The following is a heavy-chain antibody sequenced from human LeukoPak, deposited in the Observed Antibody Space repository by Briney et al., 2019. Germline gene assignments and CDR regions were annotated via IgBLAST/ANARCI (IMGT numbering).Heavy chain of an antibody. CDR3: ARVPHCTNGVCYSPWFDP. Sequence: GGSLRLSCAASGFMFSKYAMSWVRQAPRKGLEWVSAVSASADSTYYADSVKGRFTISRDNAKNSLYLQMNSLRAEDTAVYYCARVPHCTNGVCYSPWFDPWGQGTLVTVSS. CDR2: VSASADST. J-gene: IGHJ5*02. CDR1: GFMFSKYA. V-gene: IGHV3-23*01. D-gene: IGHD2-8*01.